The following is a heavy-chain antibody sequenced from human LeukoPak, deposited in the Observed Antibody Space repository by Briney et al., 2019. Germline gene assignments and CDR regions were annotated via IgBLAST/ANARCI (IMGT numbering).Heavy chain of an antibody. CDR1: GFTFSSYA. CDR3: ARDQRWVLPLTTVIQIPSYYFDY. V-gene: IGHV3-30-3*01. Sequence: GGSLRLSCAASGFTFSSYAMHWVRQAPGKGLERVAVISYDGSNKYYADSVKGRFTISRDNSKNTLYLQMNSLRAEDTAVYYCARDQRWVLPLTTVIQIPSYYFDYWGQGTLVTVSS. CDR2: ISYDGSNK. J-gene: IGHJ4*02. D-gene: IGHD4-11*01.